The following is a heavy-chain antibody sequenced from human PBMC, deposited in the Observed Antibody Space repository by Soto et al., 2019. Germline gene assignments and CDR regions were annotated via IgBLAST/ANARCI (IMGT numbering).Heavy chain of an antibody. J-gene: IGHJ6*02. CDR2: ISYDGSNK. V-gene: IGHV3-30*18. D-gene: IGHD3-3*01. Sequence: RLSCAASGFTFSSYGMHWVRQAPGKGLEWVAVISYDGSNKYYADSVKGRFTISRDNSKNTLYLQMNSLRAEDTAVYYCAKDPGTYYDFWSGYYYYYGMDVWGQGTTVTVSS. CDR3: AKDPGTYYDFWSGYYYYYGMDV. CDR1: GFTFSSYG.